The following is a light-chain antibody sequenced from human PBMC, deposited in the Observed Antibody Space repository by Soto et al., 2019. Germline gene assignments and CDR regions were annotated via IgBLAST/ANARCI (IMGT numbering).Light chain of an antibody. CDR1: QSVSSN. CDR3: QQRSNWPPLT. Sequence: EIVMMQSPATLSVSPGERATLSCRASQSVSSNLAWYQQKPGQAPRLLIYDASTRATGIPARFSGSGSGTDFTLTISSLEPEDFAVYYCQQRSNWPPLTFGGGTKV. J-gene: IGKJ4*01. CDR2: DAS. V-gene: IGKV3-11*01.